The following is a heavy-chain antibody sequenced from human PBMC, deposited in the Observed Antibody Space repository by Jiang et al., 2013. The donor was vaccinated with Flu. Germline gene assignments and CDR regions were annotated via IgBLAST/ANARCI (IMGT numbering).Heavy chain of an antibody. J-gene: IGHJ5*01. V-gene: IGHV1-69*08. Sequence: GAEVKKPGSSVTVSCTASGGTFSRHTLAWVRQAPGHGLEWMGRIIPILRTTNYAQKFQGRVTITADTSTSTAYMEMSSLRSDDTAIYYCASAYNYGFD. CDR1: GGTFSRHT. CDR3: ASAYNYGFD. CDR2: IIPILRTT. D-gene: IGHD5-18*01.